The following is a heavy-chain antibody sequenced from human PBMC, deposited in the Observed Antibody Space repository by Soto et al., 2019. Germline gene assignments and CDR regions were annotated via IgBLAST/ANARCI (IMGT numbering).Heavy chain of an antibody. CDR1: GYTFTSYG. CDR2: INAYNGNT. V-gene: IGHV1-18*01. D-gene: IGHD1-26*01. Sequence: ASVKVSCKASGYTFTSYGISWVRQAPGQGLEWMGWINAYNGNTNYSQKLQGRVTITTDTSTSTAYMQLSSLRSEDTAVYYCARDDSGFSGSHYIDYFNYWGQGALVTVSS. J-gene: IGHJ4*02. CDR3: ARDDSGFSGSHYIDYFNY.